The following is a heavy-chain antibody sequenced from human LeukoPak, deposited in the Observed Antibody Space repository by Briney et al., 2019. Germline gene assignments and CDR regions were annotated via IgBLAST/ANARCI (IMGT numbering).Heavy chain of an antibody. CDR3: ARDSSGQHYMDV. Sequence: GGSLRLSCAASGFTVSSNYMSWVRQAPGKGLEWVSVIYSGGSTYYADSVKGRFTISRDHSKNTLYLQMNSLRAEDTAMYYCARDSSGQHYMDVWGTGTTVTISS. CDR2: IYSGGST. CDR1: GFTVSSNY. J-gene: IGHJ6*03. V-gene: IGHV3-53*01. D-gene: IGHD6-19*01.